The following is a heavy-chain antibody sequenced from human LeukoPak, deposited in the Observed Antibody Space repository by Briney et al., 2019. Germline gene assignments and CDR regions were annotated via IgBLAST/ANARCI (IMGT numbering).Heavy chain of an antibody. V-gene: IGHV3-73*01. J-gene: IGHJ4*02. Sequence: PGGSLRLSCAASGFTFSGSAMHWVRQASGKGLEWVGRIRSKANSYATAYAASVKGRFTISRDDSKNTAYLQMNSLKTEDTAVYYCTTILGYCSSTSCYTGYFDYWGQGTLVTVSS. CDR3: TTILGYCSSTSCYTGYFDY. CDR1: GFTFSGSA. D-gene: IGHD2-2*02. CDR2: IRSKANSYAT.